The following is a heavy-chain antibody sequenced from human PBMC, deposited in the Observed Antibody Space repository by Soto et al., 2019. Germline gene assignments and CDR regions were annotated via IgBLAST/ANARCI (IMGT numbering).Heavy chain of an antibody. CDR1: GGSISSSNW. CDR2: IYHSGST. D-gene: IGHD3-22*01. V-gene: IGHV4-4*02. Sequence: PSETLSLTCAVSGGSISSSNWWSWVRQPPGKELEWIGEIYHSGSTNYNPSLKSRVTISVDQSKNQFSLKLSSVTAADTAVYYCARSPDSSGYYPRWYYYGMDVWGQGTTVTVSS. CDR3: ARSPDSSGYYPRWYYYGMDV. J-gene: IGHJ6*02.